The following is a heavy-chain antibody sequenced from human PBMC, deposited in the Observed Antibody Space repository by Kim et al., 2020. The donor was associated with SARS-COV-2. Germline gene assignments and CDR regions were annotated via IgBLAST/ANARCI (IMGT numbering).Heavy chain of an antibody. CDR1: GYSISSGYY. J-gene: IGHJ6*02. CDR2: IYHSGGT. D-gene: IGHD6-6*01. Sequence: SETLSLTCTVSGYSISSGYYWGWIRRPPGKGLQWIGGIYHSGGTYYNPSLKSRVAITVDTSKNQFSLKLSSVTAADTAVYYCARVPYSSSTGGSLYYYYGMEVWGQGTTVTVSS. CDR3: ARVPYSSSTGGSLYYYYGMEV. V-gene: IGHV4-38-2*02.